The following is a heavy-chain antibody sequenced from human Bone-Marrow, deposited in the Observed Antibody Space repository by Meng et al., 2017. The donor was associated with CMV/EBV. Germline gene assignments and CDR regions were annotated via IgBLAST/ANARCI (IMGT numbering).Heavy chain of an antibody. CDR3: ARAPVVPAGYYYYGMDV. CDR1: PFSSYA. CDR2: IIPIFGTA. Sequence: PFSSYAISWVRQAPGQGLEWMGGIIPIFGTANYAQKFQGRVTITTDESTSTAYMELSSLRSEDTAVYYCARAPVVPAGYYYYGMDVWGQGTMVTVSS. D-gene: IGHD2-2*01. J-gene: IGHJ6*02. V-gene: IGHV1-69*05.